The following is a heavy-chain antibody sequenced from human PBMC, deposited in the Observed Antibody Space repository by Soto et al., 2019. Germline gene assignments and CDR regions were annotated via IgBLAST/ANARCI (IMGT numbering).Heavy chain of an antibody. CDR1: GFIFTNYA. CDR2: ITSSCTVT. V-gene: IGHV3-23*01. Sequence: EVQLLESGGGLVQPGGSLRLSCAASGFIFTNYAMSWVRQAPGKGLEWVSCITSSCTVTWYADSVKDRFTLSRDNSKNTVDLQMNSLQDEDTAVYYWAKTGQFDSWGQGTLVTVSS. J-gene: IGHJ4*02. CDR3: AKTGQFDS.